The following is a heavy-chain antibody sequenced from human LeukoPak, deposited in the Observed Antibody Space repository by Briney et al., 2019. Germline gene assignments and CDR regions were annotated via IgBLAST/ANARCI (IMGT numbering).Heavy chain of an antibody. J-gene: IGHJ4*02. D-gene: IGHD6-13*01. CDR2: IIPILGIA. V-gene: IGHV1-69*02. Sequence: SVKVSGKASGGTFSSYTISWVRQAPGQGLEWMGRIIPILGIANYAQKFQGRVTITADKSTSTAYMELSSLRSEDTAVYYCARGGPKQQLGSYYFDYWGQGTLVTVSS. CDR1: GGTFSSYT. CDR3: ARGGPKQQLGSYYFDY.